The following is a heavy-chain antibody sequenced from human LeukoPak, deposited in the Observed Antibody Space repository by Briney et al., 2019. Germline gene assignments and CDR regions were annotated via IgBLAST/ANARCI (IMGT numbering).Heavy chain of an antibody. Sequence: SGTLSLTCAVSGGSISSSNWWSWVRQPPGKGLEWIGEIYHSGSTNYNPSLKSRVTISVDKSKDQFSLKLSSVTAADTAVYYCARVAYCGGDCYDFDYWGQGTLVTVSS. J-gene: IGHJ4*02. D-gene: IGHD2-21*02. CDR3: ARVAYCGGDCYDFDY. CDR2: IYHSGST. CDR1: GGSISSSNW. V-gene: IGHV4-4*02.